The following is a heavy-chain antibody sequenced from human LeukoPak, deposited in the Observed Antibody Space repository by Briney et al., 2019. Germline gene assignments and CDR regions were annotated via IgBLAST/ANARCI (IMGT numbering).Heavy chain of an antibody. D-gene: IGHD3-10*01. Sequence: ASVKVSCKASGYTFTGYYMHWVRQAPGQGLEWMGWINPNSGNTGYAQKFQGRVTITRNTSISTAYMELSSLRSEDTAVYYCARAGPIWFGELYRYYYYYYMDVWGKGTTVTVSS. CDR1: GYTFTGYY. CDR3: ARAGPIWFGELYRYYYYYYMDV. V-gene: IGHV1-8*03. CDR2: INPNSGNT. J-gene: IGHJ6*03.